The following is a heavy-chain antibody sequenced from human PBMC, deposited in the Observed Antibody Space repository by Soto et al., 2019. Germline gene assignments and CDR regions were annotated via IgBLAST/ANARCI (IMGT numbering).Heavy chain of an antibody. CDR3: AGAFPGIAVAAAENWFDP. CDR2: IYYSGST. CDR1: GGSISSSSYY. D-gene: IGHD6-19*01. V-gene: IGHV4-39*01. J-gene: IGHJ5*02. Sequence: SETLSLTCTVSGGSISSSSYYWGWIRQPPGKGLEWIGSIYYSGSTYYNPSLKSRVTISVDTSKNQFSLKLSSVTAADTAVYYCAGAFPGIAVAAAENWFDPWGQGTLVTVSS.